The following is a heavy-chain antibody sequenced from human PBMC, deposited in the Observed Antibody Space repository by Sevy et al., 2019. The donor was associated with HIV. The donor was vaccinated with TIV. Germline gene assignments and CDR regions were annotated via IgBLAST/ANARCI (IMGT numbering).Heavy chain of an antibody. CDR2: INEDGSGK. Sequence: GGSLRLSCAASGFTFTSYWMTWVRQAPGKGLECVASINEDGSGKYYVDSVMGRFTISRDNAKNSLYLQMDSLRAEDTAVFDCVRDRGYFKDWGQGTLVTVSS. CDR3: VRDRGYFKD. CDR1: GFTFTSYW. D-gene: IGHD6-25*01. J-gene: IGHJ1*01. V-gene: IGHV3-7*01.